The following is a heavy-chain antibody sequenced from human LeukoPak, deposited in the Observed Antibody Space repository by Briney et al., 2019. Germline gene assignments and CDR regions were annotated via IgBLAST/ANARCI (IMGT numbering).Heavy chain of an antibody. CDR3: AGGPGFLIDC. Sequence: GGSLRLSCVTSGFTFSSYWMSWVRQTPGKGLEWVANIDQDGSGKNYVDSVKGRLTISRDNAKNLIFLQMNSLRPEDTAVYYCAGGPGFLIDCWGQGTLVTVSS. J-gene: IGHJ4*02. V-gene: IGHV3-7*01. CDR2: IDQDGSGK. CDR1: GFTFSSYW. D-gene: IGHD3-3*01.